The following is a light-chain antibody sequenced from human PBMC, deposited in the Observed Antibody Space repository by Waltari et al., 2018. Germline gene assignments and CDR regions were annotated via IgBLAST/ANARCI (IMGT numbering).Light chain of an antibody. CDR2: DAS. Sequence: EIVVTQSPAALSLSPGDRVTISCRASQSVRNNFAWYQQKPGQAPRLLIFDASTRATGIPARFSGSGSGTEFTLTIITLQSEDFGIYYCQQYDNLITFGQGTRLEIK. CDR3: QQYDNLIT. J-gene: IGKJ5*01. V-gene: IGKV3D-15*01. CDR1: QSVRNN.